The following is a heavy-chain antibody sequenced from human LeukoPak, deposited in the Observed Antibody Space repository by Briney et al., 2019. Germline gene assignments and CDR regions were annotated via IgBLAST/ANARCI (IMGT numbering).Heavy chain of an antibody. Sequence: PSETLSLTCTVSGGSISSYYWSWIRQPPGKGLEWIGYIYYSGSTNYNPSLKSRVTISVDPSKSQFSLNLRSVTAADTAVYYCARGQFQRDYWGQGTLVIVSS. CDR3: ARGQFQRDY. V-gene: IGHV4-59*12. J-gene: IGHJ4*02. CDR2: IYYSGST. CDR1: GGSISSYY.